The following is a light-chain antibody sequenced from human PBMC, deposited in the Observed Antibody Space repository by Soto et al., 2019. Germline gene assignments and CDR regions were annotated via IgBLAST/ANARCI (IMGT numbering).Light chain of an antibody. Sequence: EIVMTQSPATQSVSPGETATLSCRASQSVDINLAWDQQKPGQAPRFLIYGASTRAAGIPARFSGSGSGTEFTLTISSLQPEDFAVYYCHQYHNWYTFGQGTKLEMK. V-gene: IGKV3-15*01. J-gene: IGKJ2*01. CDR2: GAS. CDR1: QSVDIN. CDR3: HQYHNWYT.